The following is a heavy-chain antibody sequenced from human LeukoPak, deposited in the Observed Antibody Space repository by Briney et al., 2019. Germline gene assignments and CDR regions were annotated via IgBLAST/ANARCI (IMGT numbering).Heavy chain of an antibody. CDR1: GFTFSSYA. CDR2: ISSSSSYI. CDR3: ARDRGYYVFDY. Sequence: PGGSLRLSCAASGFTFSSYAMSWVRQAPGKGLEWVSSISSSSSYIYYADSVKGRFTISRDNAQNSLYLQMNSLRAEDTAVYYCARDRGYYVFDYWGQGTLVTVSS. V-gene: IGHV3-21*01. J-gene: IGHJ4*02. D-gene: IGHD3-22*01.